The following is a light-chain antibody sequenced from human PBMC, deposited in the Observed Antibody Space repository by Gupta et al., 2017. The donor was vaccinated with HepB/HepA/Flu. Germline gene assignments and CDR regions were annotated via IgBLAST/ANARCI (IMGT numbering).Light chain of an antibody. J-gene: IGKJ4*01. CDR1: QSLLHSNGYTY. CDR3: RQGLQTPIT. Sequence: DIVMTQSPLSLPVTPGEPASISCRSSQSLLHSNGYTYLDWYLQKPGQSPQLLIYLTSHRASGVPDRFSGSGSGTDFTLIINRVEAEDVGVYYCRQGLQTPITFGRGTKVEIK. CDR2: LTS. V-gene: IGKV2-28*01.